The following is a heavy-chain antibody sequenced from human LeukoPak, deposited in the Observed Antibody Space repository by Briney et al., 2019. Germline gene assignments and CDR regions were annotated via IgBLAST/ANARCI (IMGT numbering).Heavy chain of an antibody. D-gene: IGHD3-9*01. CDR1: GYTFTSYD. V-gene: IGHV1-2*06. CDR2: LNPNSGGT. J-gene: IGHJ3*02. CDR3: ARGDVPLRYFDWYHPRGAFDI. Sequence: ASVKVSCKASGYTFTSYDINWVRQAPGQGLEWMGRLNPNSGGTNYAQKFQGRVTMTRDTSISTAYMALSRLRSDDTAVYYCARGDVPLRYFDWYHPRGAFDIWGQGTMVTVSS.